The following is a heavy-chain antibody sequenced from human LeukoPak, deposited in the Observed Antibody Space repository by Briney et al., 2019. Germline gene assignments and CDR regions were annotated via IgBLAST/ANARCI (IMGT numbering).Heavy chain of an antibody. CDR2: IRSDGSDT. J-gene: IGHJ4*02. Sequence: GGSLRLSCTASGFKFDDYGMTWVRQAPGKGLVWVSRIRSDGSDTRYAESVKGRFTISRDNAKNTLYLQMNSLRAEDTAVYYCARDWFHAIDYWGQGTLVTVSS. CDR1: GFKFDDYG. CDR3: ARDWFHAIDY. D-gene: IGHD2/OR15-2a*01. V-gene: IGHV3-74*01.